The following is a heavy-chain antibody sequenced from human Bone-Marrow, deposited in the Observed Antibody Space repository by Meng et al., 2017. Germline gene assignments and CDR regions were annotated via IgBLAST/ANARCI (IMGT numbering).Heavy chain of an antibody. D-gene: IGHD1-26*01. CDR3: VREEWGDS. J-gene: IGHJ4*02. CDR1: GFSFSGSW. Sequence: GESLKISCAASGFSFSGSWMNWVRQAPGKGLDWVANIKQDGSEKYYVDSVKGRFTISRDNAKKSLYLQMNSLRAEDTAIYFCVREEWGDSWGQGTLVTVSS. CDR2: IKQDGSEK. V-gene: IGHV3-7*01.